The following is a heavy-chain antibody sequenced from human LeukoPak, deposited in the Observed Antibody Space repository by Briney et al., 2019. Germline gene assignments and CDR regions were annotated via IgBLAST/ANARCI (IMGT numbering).Heavy chain of an antibody. V-gene: IGHV3-7*04. CDR1: GFTFSSYW. CDR3: ARTDIVVVPAACY. D-gene: IGHD2-2*01. Sequence: GGSLRLSCAASGFTFSSYWMSWVRQAPGKGLEWVANIKQDGSEKYYMDSVKGRFTISRDNAKNSLYLQMNSLRAEDTAVYYCARTDIVVVPAACYWGQGTLVTVSS. CDR2: IKQDGSEK. J-gene: IGHJ4*02.